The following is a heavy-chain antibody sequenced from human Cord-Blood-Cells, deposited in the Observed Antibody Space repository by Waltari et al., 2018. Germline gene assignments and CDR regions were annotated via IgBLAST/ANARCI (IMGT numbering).Heavy chain of an antibody. CDR1: GFTFRSYA. CDR3: AGGSYYFYY. D-gene: IGHD1-26*01. Sequence: QVQLVEPGGGVVQPGRSLRLPCAASGFTFRSYAMHWVRQAPGKGLEWVAVISYDGSNKYYADSVKGRFTISRDNSKNTLYLQMNSLRAEDTAVYYCAGGSYYFYYWGQGTLVTVSS. V-gene: IGHV3-30-3*01. J-gene: IGHJ4*02. CDR2: ISYDGSNK.